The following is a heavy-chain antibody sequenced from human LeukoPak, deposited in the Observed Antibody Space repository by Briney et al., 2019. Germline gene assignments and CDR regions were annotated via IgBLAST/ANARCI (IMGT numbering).Heavy chain of an antibody. CDR3: ARAHSDIVVVPAGY. Sequence: GGSLRVSCAASGFTFSSYSINWVRQAPGKGLEWVSSISSSSSYIYYADSVKGRSTISRDNAKNSLYLQMNSLRAEDTAVYYCARAHSDIVVVPAGYWGQGTLVTVSS. V-gene: IGHV3-21*01. CDR2: ISSSSSYI. CDR1: GFTFSSYS. D-gene: IGHD2-2*01. J-gene: IGHJ4*02.